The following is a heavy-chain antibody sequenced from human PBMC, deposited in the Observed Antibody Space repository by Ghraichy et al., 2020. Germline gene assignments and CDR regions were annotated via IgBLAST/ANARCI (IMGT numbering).Heavy chain of an antibody. V-gene: IGHV1-8*01. Sequence: ASVKVSCKASGYTFTSYDINWVRQAPGQGLEWMGWMNPNSGNTGYAQKFQGRVTMTRNTSISTAYMELSSLRSEDTAVYYCARGVPGGYDSFFWGQGTLVTVSP. CDR3: ARGVPGGYDSFF. D-gene: IGHD5-12*01. J-gene: IGHJ4*02. CDR2: MNPNSGNT. CDR1: GYTFTSYD.